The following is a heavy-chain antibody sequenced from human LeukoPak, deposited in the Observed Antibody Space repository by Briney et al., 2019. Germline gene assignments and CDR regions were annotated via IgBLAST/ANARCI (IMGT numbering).Heavy chain of an antibody. Sequence: SETLSLTCTVSGGSISSGDYYWSWIRQPPGKGLEWIGYIYYSGSTYYNPSLKSRVTISVDTSKNQFSLKLSSVTAADTAVYYCARVSNRRITMVRGVPNWFDPWSQGTLVTVSS. CDR2: IYYSGST. V-gene: IGHV4-30-4*01. CDR3: ARVSNRRITMVRGVPNWFDP. J-gene: IGHJ5*02. D-gene: IGHD3-10*01. CDR1: GGSISSGDYY.